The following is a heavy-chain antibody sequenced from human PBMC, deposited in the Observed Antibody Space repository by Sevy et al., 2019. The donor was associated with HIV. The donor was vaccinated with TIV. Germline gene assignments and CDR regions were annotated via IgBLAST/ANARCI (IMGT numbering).Heavy chain of an antibody. V-gene: IGHV1-24*01. D-gene: IGHD4-17*01. J-gene: IGHJ4*02. CDR2: FDPEDREA. Sequence: ASVKVSCKVSGHTLIELVMQWVRQVPGQGLEWMGGFDPEDREALSAQKFQGRVRMTADTTTGPAYMERSSLTSEDTGVYYCARSVVLTVSLNDYWGQGTLVTVSS. CDR1: GHTLIELV. CDR3: ARSVVLTVSLNDY.